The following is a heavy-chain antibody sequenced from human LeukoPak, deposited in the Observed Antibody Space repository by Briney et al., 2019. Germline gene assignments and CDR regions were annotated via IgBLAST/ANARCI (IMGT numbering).Heavy chain of an antibody. CDR1: GGSFSGYY. J-gene: IGHJ5*02. CDR2: INHSGST. V-gene: IGHV4-34*01. CDR3: ACRRGYCSGGSCYRGRFDP. Sequence: SETLSLTCAVYGGSFSGYYWSWIRQPPGKGLEWIGEINHSGSTNYNPSLKSRVTISVDTSKNQFSLKLSSVTAADTAVYYCACRRGYCSGGSCYRGRFDPWGQGTLVIVSS. D-gene: IGHD2-15*01.